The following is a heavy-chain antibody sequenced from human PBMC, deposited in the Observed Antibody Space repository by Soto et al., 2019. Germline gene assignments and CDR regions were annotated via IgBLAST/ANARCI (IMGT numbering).Heavy chain of an antibody. V-gene: IGHV4-4*02. CDR2: IYHSGST. J-gene: IGHJ6*02. D-gene: IGHD3-10*01. CDR1: GGSISSSNW. Sequence: TSETLSLTCAVSGGSISSSNWWSWVRQPPGKGLEWIGEIYHSGSTNYNPSLKSRVTISVDKSKNQFSLKLSSVTAADTAVYYCASFRLLWFGELYALYYGMDVWGQGTTVTVSS. CDR3: ASFRLLWFGELYALYYGMDV.